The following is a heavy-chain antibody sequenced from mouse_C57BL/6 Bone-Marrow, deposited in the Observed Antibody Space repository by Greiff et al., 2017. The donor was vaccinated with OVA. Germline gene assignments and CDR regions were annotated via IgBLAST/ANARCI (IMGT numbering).Heavy chain of an antibody. CDR2: IDPSDSET. CDR3: ARRVYYDYAYYAMDY. V-gene: IGHV1-52*01. CDR1: GYTFTSYW. J-gene: IGHJ4*01. Sequence: QVQLKQPGAELVRPGSSVKLSCKASGYTFTSYWMHWVKQRPIQGLEWIGNIDPSDSETHYNQKFKDKATLTVDKSSSTAYMQLSSLTSEDSAVYYCARRVYYDYAYYAMDYWGQGTSVTVSS. D-gene: IGHD2-4*01.